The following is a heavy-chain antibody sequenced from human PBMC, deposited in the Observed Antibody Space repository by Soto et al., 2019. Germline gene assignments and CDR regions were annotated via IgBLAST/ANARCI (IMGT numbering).Heavy chain of an antibody. CDR3: AKDVYQPLPHTSGAFDY. J-gene: IGHJ4*02. CDR2: ISYDGSNK. CDR1: GFTFSSYG. Sequence: QVQLVESGGGVVQPGRSLRLSCAASGFTFSSYGMHWVRQAPGKGLEWVAVISYDGSNKYYADSVKGRFTISRDNSKNTLYLQMNSLRAEDTAVYYFAKDVYQPLPHTSGAFDYWGQGTLVTVSS. V-gene: IGHV3-30*18. D-gene: IGHD2-2*01.